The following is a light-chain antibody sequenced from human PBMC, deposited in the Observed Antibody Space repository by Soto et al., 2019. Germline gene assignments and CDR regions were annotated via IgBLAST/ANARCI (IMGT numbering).Light chain of an antibody. J-gene: IGLJ1*01. V-gene: IGLV2-11*01. CDR3: CSYAGSYTWV. CDR1: SSDVGAYQS. CDR2: DVT. Sequence: QSALTQPRSVSGSPGQSVTLSCTGTSSDVGAYQSVSWYQHYPGEAPQVMIYDVTQRPSGVPDRFSGTESGNTASLTISGLQAEDEADYYCCSYAGSYTWVFGSGTKLTVL.